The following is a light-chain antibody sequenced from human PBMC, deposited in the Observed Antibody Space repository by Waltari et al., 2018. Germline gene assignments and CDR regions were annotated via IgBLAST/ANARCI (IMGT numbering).Light chain of an antibody. Sequence: ETVMTQSPATLSVSPGERATLSCRTSQTISSNLAWYQQKPGQAPRLLIYGASIRATGIPARFSGSGFGTEFTLTISSLQSEDFAVYYCQQYNNWPPWTFCQGTKVEIK. J-gene: IGKJ1*01. CDR2: GAS. CDR3: QQYNNWPPWT. CDR1: QTISSN. V-gene: IGKV3-15*01.